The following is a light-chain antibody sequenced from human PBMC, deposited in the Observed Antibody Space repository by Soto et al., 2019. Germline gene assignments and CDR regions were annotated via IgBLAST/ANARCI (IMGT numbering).Light chain of an antibody. CDR3: QQRSNWPWT. Sequence: EILLTQSPARLSLSPGQIATLSCWASQSVSSSLAWYQQKPGQAPRLPIYDASNRATGIPARFSGSGSGTDLTLTISSLEPEDFAVYYCQQRSNWPWTCGRGTKVDI. J-gene: IGKJ1*01. CDR2: DAS. V-gene: IGKV3-11*01. CDR1: QSVSSS.